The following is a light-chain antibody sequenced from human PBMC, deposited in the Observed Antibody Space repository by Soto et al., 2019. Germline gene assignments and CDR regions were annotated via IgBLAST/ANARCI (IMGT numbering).Light chain of an antibody. CDR3: QQYGSSPWT. CDR1: QSVRNNY. V-gene: IGKV3-20*01. J-gene: IGKJ1*01. Sequence: EIVLTQSPGTLSLSPGERATLSCRASQSVRNNYLAWYQQKPGQAPRLLIYAASGRATGIPDRFSGSGSGTDFTLTISRLEPEDFGVYHCQQYGSSPWTFGQGTKVEIK. CDR2: AAS.